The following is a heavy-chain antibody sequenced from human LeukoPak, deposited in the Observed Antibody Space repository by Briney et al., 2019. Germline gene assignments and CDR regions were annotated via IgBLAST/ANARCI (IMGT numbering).Heavy chain of an antibody. CDR2: ISGSYNHT. CDR3: ARVGSTVAAGTPDY. CDR1: GFTFSDYY. D-gene: IGHD6-13*01. Sequence: GGSLRLFCAASGFTFSDYYMSWIRQAPGKALEWLSCISGSYNHTTYADSVRVRFTIARDNAQNSLSLQVHSLRADDTAVYYCARVGSTVAAGTPDYWGQGTLVTVSS. V-gene: IGHV3-11*06. J-gene: IGHJ4*02.